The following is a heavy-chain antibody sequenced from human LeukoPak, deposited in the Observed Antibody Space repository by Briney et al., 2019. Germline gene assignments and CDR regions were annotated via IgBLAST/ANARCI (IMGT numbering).Heavy chain of an antibody. CDR2: INPSGGST. CDR3: ARDRVGLNDYVWGSYRYPDY. Sequence: GASVKVSCKASGYTFTSYYMHWVRQAPGQGLEWMGIINPSGGSTNYAQKFQGRVTMTRDTSTSTVYMELSSLRSEDTAVYYCARDRVGLNDYVWGSYRYPDYWGQGTLVTVSS. V-gene: IGHV1-46*01. D-gene: IGHD3-16*02. CDR1: GYTFTSYY. J-gene: IGHJ4*02.